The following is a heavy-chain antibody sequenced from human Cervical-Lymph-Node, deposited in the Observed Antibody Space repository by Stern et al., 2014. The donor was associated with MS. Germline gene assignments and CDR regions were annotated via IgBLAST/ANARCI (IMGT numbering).Heavy chain of an antibody. CDR1: GNTSSKYG. D-gene: IGHD3-10*01. V-gene: IGHV1-18*01. J-gene: IGHJ4*02. Sequence: MQLVQSGGEVQKPGASVKVSCTASGNTSSKYGIGWVRQAPGQGLEWMGWISGHNGNTNYAQNLQGRSAMTSDPSTSTVYMELRNLRSDDTAVYYCAIFVATGGSGSFDYWGQGTLVTVSS. CDR3: AIFVATGGSGSFDY. CDR2: ISGHNGNT.